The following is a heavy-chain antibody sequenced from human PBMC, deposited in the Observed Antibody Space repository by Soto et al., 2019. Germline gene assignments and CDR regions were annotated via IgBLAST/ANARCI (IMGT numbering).Heavy chain of an antibody. J-gene: IGHJ6*02. D-gene: IGHD2-21*02. CDR1: GGSISSEYFH. Sequence: QVQLQQSGPGLVEPSQTLSLTCAVSGGSISSEYFHWTWIRQSPGKGLEWIGYIHYTGSIRYNPSFKGRLTMAVDTTKNQFSLQLTSVTAADTAVYFCAREDDGGDRDYYGLDVWGQGTTVTVSS. CDR3: AREDDGGDRDYYGLDV. V-gene: IGHV4-30-4*08. CDR2: IHYTGSI.